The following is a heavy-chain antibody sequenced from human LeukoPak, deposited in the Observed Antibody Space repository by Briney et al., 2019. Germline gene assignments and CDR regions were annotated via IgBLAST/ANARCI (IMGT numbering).Heavy chain of an antibody. CDR3: ARDSLGYSNGGDYYYYYYMDV. Sequence: GGSLRLSCAASGFTFTMFGMNWVRQAPGKGPEWVSYISSSGSTIYYADSVKGRFTISRDNAKNSLYLQMNSLRAEDTAVYYCARDSLGYSNGGDYYYYYYMDVWGKGTTVTVSS. V-gene: IGHV3-48*04. J-gene: IGHJ6*03. CDR1: GFTFTMFG. CDR2: ISSSGSTI. D-gene: IGHD4-11*01.